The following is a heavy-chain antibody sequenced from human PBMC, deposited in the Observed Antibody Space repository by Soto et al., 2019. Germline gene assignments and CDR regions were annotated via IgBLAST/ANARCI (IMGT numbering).Heavy chain of an antibody. J-gene: IGHJ6*02. V-gene: IGHV3-21*01. CDR2: TSSSSSYI. CDR1: GFTFSSYS. CDR3: ARDCSGGSCYSDYYYGMDV. D-gene: IGHD2-15*01. Sequence: PGGSLRLSCAASGFTFSSYSMNWVRQAPGKGLEWVSSTSSSSSYIYYADSVKGRFTISRDNAKNSLYLQMNSLRAEDTAVYYCARDCSGGSCYSDYYYGMDVWGQGTTVTVSS.